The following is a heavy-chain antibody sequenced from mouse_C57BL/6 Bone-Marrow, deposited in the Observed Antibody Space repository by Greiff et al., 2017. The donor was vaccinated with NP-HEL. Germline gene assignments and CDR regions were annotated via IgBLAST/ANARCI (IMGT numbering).Heavy chain of an antibody. CDR3: ARGRYDYGYFDY. J-gene: IGHJ2*01. Sequence: VQLQQSGAELVKPGASVKLSCKASGYTFTTYPIEWMKQNHGKSLEWIGNFHPYNDDTKYNEKFKGKATFTVEKSSSTVYLELSRLTSDDSAVYYCARGRYDYGYFDYWGQGTTLTVSA. D-gene: IGHD2-14*01. V-gene: IGHV1-47*01. CDR1: GYTFTTYP. CDR2: FHPYNDDT.